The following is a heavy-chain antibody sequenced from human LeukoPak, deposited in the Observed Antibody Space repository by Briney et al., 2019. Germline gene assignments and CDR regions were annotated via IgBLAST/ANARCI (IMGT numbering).Heavy chain of an antibody. J-gene: IGHJ4*02. CDR2: INTNTGNP. CDR1: GYTFTSYA. CDR3: ARELCVRGSGSYCPFDY. Sequence: ASVKVSCKASGYTFTSYAMNWVRQAPGQGLEWMGWINTNTGNPTYGQGFTGRFVFSLDTSVSTAYLQISSLKAADTAVYYCARELCVRGSGSYCPFDYWGQGTLVTVSS. V-gene: IGHV7-4-1*02. D-gene: IGHD3-10*01.